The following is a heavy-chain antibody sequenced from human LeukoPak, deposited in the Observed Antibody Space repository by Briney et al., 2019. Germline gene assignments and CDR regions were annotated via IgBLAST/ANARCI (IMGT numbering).Heavy chain of an antibody. CDR2: IYHSGST. V-gene: IGHV4-30-2*01. D-gene: IGHD6-19*01. CDR3: ARGGGLSSGWYGTFDY. Sequence: SQTLSLTCTVSGGSISSGGYYWSWIRQPPGKGLEWIGYIYHSGSTYYNPSLKSRVTISVDRSKNQFSLKLSSVTAADTAVYYCARGGGLSSGWYGTFDYWGQGTLVTVSS. CDR1: GGSISSGGYY. J-gene: IGHJ4*02.